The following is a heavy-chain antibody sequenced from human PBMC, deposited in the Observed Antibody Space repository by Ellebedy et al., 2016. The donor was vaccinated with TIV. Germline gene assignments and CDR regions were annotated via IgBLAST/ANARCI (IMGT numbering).Heavy chain of an antibody. CDR1: GFTFSSCW. CDR2: IKQDGSET. J-gene: IGHJ5*02. Sequence: GGSLRLSXPASGFTFSSCWMSWVRQAPGKGLEWVANIKQDGSETHYVDSVKGRFTISRDNAKNSLYLQMTSLRAEDTGVYYCARHPPLGLAWGQGTLVTVSS. V-gene: IGHV3-7*01. CDR3: ARHPPLGLA. D-gene: IGHD7-27*01.